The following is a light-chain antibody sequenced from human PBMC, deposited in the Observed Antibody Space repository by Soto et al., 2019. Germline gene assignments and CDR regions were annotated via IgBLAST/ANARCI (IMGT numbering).Light chain of an antibody. V-gene: IGKV3D-15*02. Sequence: IGLNKSRAILSLYTGERVTLSCRASQSLIIDFAWYQQKPGQAPRLLIYGASTRATDVPARFSGSGSGAEFTLTISILQSEDFAVYYCPQYGILPWPFGQGANVAIK. J-gene: IGKJ1*01. CDR3: PQYGILPWP. CDR1: QSLIID. CDR2: GAS.